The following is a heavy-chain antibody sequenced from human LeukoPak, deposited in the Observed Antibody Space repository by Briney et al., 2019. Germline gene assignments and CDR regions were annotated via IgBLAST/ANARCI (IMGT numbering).Heavy chain of an antibody. Sequence: SETLSLTCAVYGGSFSGYYWSWIRQPPGKGLEWIGAINHSGSTNYNPSLKSRVTISVDTSKNQFSLKLSSVTAADTAVYYCARAKRYYGSGSYYPYYYYGMDVWGQGTTVTVSS. V-gene: IGHV4-34*01. CDR2: INHSGST. CDR1: GGSFSGYY. CDR3: ARAKRYYGSGSYYPYYYYGMDV. J-gene: IGHJ6*02. D-gene: IGHD3-10*01.